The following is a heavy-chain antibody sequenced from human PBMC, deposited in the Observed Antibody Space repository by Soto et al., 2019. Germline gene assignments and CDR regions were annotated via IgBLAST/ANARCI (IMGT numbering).Heavy chain of an antibody. V-gene: IGHV3-30*18. D-gene: IGHD6-13*01. CDR2: ISYDGSNK. CDR3: AKGAVGIAAVFDY. J-gene: IGHJ4*02. CDR1: GFTFSSYG. Sequence: GGSLRLSCAASGFTFSSYGMHWVRQAPGKGLEWVAVISYDGSNKYYADSVKGRFTISRDNFKNTLYLQMNSLRAEDTAVYYCAKGAVGIAAVFDYWGQGTLVTVSS.